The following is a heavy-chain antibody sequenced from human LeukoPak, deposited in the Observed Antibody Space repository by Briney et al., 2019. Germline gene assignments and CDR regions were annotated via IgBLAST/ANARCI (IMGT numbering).Heavy chain of an antibody. CDR2: ISLSGLT. CDR1: GGSISTTNW. V-gene: IGHV4-4*02. D-gene: IGHD2-8*01. CDR3: SRENGAFSPFGF. Sequence: SETLSLTCGVSGGSISTTNWWSWVRQSPGQGLEWIGEISLSGLTNYSPSLSGRVTMSLDKPKNQLSLNLSSVTAADTDVYYCSRENGAFSPFGFWGQGTLVTVPS. J-gene: IGHJ4*02.